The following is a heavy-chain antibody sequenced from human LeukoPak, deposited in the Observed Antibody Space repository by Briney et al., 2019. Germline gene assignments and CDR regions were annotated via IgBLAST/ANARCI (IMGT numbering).Heavy chain of an antibody. D-gene: IGHD5-18*01. Sequence: PSETLSLTCTVSGGSISSYYWSWIRQPPGKGLGWIGYIYYSGSTNYNPSLKSRVTISVDTSKNQFSLKLSSVTAADTAVYYCARDGGGYSYGSGFDYWGQGTLVTVSS. CDR3: ARDGGGYSYGSGFDY. J-gene: IGHJ4*02. V-gene: IGHV4-59*01. CDR2: IYYSGST. CDR1: GGSISSYY.